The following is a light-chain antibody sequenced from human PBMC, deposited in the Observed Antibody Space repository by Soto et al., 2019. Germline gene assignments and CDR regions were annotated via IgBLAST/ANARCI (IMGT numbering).Light chain of an antibody. CDR2: GAS. Sequence: ILLPQSPGTLSLSPGDRATLSCRASQSVSNKYLAWYQQKPGQAPRLLIYGASSRATGIPDRFSGSGSGTDFTLTISRLEPEDFAVYYCQQYGNSPVTFGQGTRLEIK. CDR1: QSVSNKY. CDR3: QQYGNSPVT. J-gene: IGKJ5*01. V-gene: IGKV3-20*01.